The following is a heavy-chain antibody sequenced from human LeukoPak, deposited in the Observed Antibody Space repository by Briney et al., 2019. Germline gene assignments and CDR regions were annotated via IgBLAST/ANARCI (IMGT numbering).Heavy chain of an antibody. CDR3: ARDMDYGELDY. J-gene: IGHJ4*02. V-gene: IGHV3-23*01. CDR2: ISGSGVST. CDR1: GFTFSSYA. D-gene: IGHD4-17*01. Sequence: GGSLRLSCAASGFTFSSYAMNWVRQAPGKGPEWVSGISGSGVSTYYADSVKGRFTISRDNSKNTLYLQMNSLRAEDTAVYYCARDMDYGELDYWGQGTLVTVSS.